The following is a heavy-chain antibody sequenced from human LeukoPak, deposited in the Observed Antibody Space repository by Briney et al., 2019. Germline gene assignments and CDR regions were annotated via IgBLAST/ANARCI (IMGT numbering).Heavy chain of an antibody. V-gene: IGHV7-4-1*02. CDR2: INTNTGNP. CDR3: ASRTAMVTGYYYYYYMDV. CDR1: GYTFTSYY. D-gene: IGHD5-18*01. J-gene: IGHJ6*03. Sequence: ASVKVSCKASGYTFTSYYMHWVRQAPGQGLEWMGWINTNTGNPTYAQGFTGRFVFSLDTSVSTAYLQISSLKAEDTAVYYCASRTAMVTGYYYYYYMDVWGKGTTVTVSS.